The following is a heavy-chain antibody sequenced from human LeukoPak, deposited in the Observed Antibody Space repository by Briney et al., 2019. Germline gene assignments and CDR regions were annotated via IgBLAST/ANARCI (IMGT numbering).Heavy chain of an antibody. Sequence: GGSLRLSCAASGFTFSSYGMRWVRQAPGKGLEWVSAITGSGANTYYADSVKGQFTISRDKSKNTLYLQMNSLRAEDTALYYCAKGNGDWYAFDLWGQGTMVTVSS. CDR1: GFTFSSYG. D-gene: IGHD4-17*01. CDR3: AKGNGDWYAFDL. V-gene: IGHV3-23*01. CDR2: ITGSGANT. J-gene: IGHJ3*01.